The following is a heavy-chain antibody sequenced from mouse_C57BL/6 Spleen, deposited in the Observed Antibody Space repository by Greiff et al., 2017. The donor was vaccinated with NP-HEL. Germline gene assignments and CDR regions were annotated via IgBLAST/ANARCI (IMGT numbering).Heavy chain of an antibody. Sequence: QVQLQQPGAELVRPGSSVKLSCKASGYTFTSYWMDWVKQRPGQGLEWIGNIYTSDSDTHYHEKFKDKATLTVDKSSSTAYMELSSLTSEDSAVCDSAKAGCYYERYFDVWGTGTTVTVSS. CDR3: AKAGCYYERYFDV. J-gene: IGHJ1*03. CDR2: IYTSDSDT. CDR1: GYTFTSYW. D-gene: IGHD1-1*01. V-gene: IGHV1-61*01.